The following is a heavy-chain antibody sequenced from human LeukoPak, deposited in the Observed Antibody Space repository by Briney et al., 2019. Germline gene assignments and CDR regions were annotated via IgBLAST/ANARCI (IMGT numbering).Heavy chain of an antibody. J-gene: IGHJ4*02. CDR2: INHSGST. D-gene: IGHD1-26*01. Sequence: SETLSLTCAVYGGSFSGYYWSWIRQPPGKGLEWIGEINHSGSTNYNPSLKSRVTISVDTSKNQFSLKLSSVTAADTAVYYCARGNRYSGSYSQFWGQGTLVTVSS. CDR3: ARGNRYSGSYSQF. V-gene: IGHV4-34*01. CDR1: GGSFSGYY.